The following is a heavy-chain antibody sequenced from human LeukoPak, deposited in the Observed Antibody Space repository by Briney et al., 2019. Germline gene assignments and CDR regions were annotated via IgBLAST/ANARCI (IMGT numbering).Heavy chain of an antibody. CDR2: IIPILGIA. Sequence: ASVKVSCKASGGTFSSYAISWVRQAPGQGLEWMGRIIPILGIANYAQKFQGRVTITADKSTSTAYMELSSLRSEDTAVYYCARDGTGYSYGYFDYWGQGTLVTVSS. CDR1: GGTFSSYA. D-gene: IGHD5-18*01. V-gene: IGHV1-69*04. J-gene: IGHJ4*02. CDR3: ARDGTGYSYGYFDY.